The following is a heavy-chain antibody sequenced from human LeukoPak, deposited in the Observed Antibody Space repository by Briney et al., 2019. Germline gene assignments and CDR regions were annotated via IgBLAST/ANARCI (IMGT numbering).Heavy chain of an antibody. CDR3: ARSAYYYDKSGSYPHFDF. CDR2: IYFSGST. Sequence: SETLSLTCTFSGGSISSYYGSWIRQPPGKGLEWMGYIYFSGSTNYNPVLKSRVTISVAASKNQFSLKLSSVTAAETAVYYCARSAYYYDKSGSYPHFDFWGQGTLGTVSS. V-gene: IGHV4-59*01. D-gene: IGHD3-22*01. J-gene: IGHJ4*02. CDR1: GGSISSYY.